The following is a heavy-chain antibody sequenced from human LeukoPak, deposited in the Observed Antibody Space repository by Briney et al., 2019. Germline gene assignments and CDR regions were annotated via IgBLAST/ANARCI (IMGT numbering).Heavy chain of an antibody. V-gene: IGHV5-51*01. J-gene: IGHJ6*04. D-gene: IGHD4-17*01. Sequence: GESLKISCKGSGYSFTRYWIGWVRQMPGKGLEWMGIIYPGDSDTRYSPSFQGQVTISADKSISTAYLQWSSLKASDTAMYYCARPQIYGNPNYYYGMDVWGKGPTFIVSS. CDR3: ARPQIYGNPNYYYGMDV. CDR1: GYSFTRYW. CDR2: IYPGDSDT.